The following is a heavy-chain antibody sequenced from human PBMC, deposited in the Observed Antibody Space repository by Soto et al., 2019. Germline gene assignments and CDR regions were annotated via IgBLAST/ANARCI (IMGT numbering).Heavy chain of an antibody. D-gene: IGHD6-13*01. Sequence: SETLSLTCTVSDGFISGGGYYWSWIRQHPGKGLEWIGYIYYSGSTYYNPSLKSRVTISVDTSKNQFSLKLSSVTAADTAVYYCARAAATEQQLSAIDYWGQGTLVTVSS. V-gene: IGHV4-31*03. CDR2: IYYSGST. CDR1: DGFISGGGYY. J-gene: IGHJ4*02. CDR3: ARAAATEQQLSAIDY.